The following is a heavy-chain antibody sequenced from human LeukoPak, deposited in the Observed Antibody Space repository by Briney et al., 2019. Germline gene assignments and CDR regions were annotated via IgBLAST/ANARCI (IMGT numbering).Heavy chain of an antibody. Sequence: PSETLSLTCTVSGGSTSSSYWSWIRQSPGKGLEWIGYIHHSGNTNSSPPLKSRVTISVDTPKNQFSLNLNSVTAADTAMYYCVRWQYCGGNCFFSAFDIWGQGKMVTVSS. D-gene: IGHD2-21*01. V-gene: IGHV4-59*01. J-gene: IGHJ3*02. CDR3: VRWQYCGGNCFFSAFDI. CDR2: IHHSGNT. CDR1: GGSTSSSY.